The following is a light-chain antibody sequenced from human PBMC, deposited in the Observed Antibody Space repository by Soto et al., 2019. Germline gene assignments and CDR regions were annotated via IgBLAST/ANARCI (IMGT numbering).Light chain of an antibody. Sequence: EIPMTLSATILPRPPVDRVTXTCRASQILNKWLAWFQQKPAKVPKLLIFDASAWETRVRSIFGCGRSGAKFNLTISGMLPNDFAANYCQQYNIHCPWTFGPGTKVDIK. V-gene: IGKV1-5*01. CDR1: QILNKW. CDR2: DAS. J-gene: IGKJ3*01. CDR3: QQYNIHCPWT.